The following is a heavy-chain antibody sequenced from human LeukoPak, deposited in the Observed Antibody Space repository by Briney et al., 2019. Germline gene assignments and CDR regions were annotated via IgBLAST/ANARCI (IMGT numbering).Heavy chain of an antibody. CDR1: GFTVSSNY. CDR3: ARTVGAQLGIDY. J-gene: IGHJ4*02. CDR2: IYSGGST. Sequence: AGGSLRLSCAASGFTVSSNYMSWVRQAPGEGLEWVSVIYSGGSTYYADSVKGRFTISRDNSKNTLYLQMNSLRAEDTAVYYCARTVGAQLGIDYWGQGTLVTVSS. D-gene: IGHD2-2*01. V-gene: IGHV3-53*01.